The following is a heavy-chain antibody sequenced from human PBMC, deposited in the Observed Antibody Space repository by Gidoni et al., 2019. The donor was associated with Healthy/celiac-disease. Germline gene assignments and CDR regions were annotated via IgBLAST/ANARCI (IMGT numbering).Heavy chain of an antibody. CDR2: IYYSGST. D-gene: IGHD3-10*01. CDR3: ARYGSGSQPDY. J-gene: IGHJ4*02. Sequence: QVQLQESGPGLVNPSETLSLTCTVSGGSVSSGSYYWSWIRPPPGKVLEWIGYIYYSGSTNYNPALKSRVTISVDTSKNQCSLKLSAVTAADTAVYYCARYGSGSQPDYWGQGTLVTVSS. CDR1: GGSVSSGSYY. V-gene: IGHV4-61*01.